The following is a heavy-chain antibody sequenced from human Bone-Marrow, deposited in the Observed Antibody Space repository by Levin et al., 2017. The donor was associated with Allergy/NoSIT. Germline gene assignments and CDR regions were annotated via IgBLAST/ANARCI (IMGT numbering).Heavy chain of an antibody. Sequence: PGESLKISCAASGFTFSSYGMHWVRQAPGKGLECVAIISYDGSNKYYVDSVKGRFTISRDNSKNTLYLEMNSLRSEDTAVYFCAKGWYVVDYWGQGTLVTVSS. J-gene: IGHJ4*02. CDR2: ISYDGSNK. CDR1: GFTFSSYG. CDR3: AKGWYVVDY. D-gene: IGHD6-19*01. V-gene: IGHV3-30*18.